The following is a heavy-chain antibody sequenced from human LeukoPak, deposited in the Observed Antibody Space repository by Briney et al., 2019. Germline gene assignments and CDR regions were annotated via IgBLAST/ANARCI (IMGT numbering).Heavy chain of an antibody. D-gene: IGHD3-10*01. CDR1: GFTFSNYW. CDR3: ARDLMGLLWFGEYRMRGAFDV. J-gene: IGHJ3*01. V-gene: IGHV3-7*01. CDR2: IKQDGSEK. Sequence: GGSLRLSCEASGFTFSNYWMSWVRQAPGKGLEWVANIKQDGSEKYYVDSVKGRFTISRDNAKNSLYLQMNSLRAEDTAVYYCARDLMGLLWFGEYRMRGAFDVWGQGTMVTVSS.